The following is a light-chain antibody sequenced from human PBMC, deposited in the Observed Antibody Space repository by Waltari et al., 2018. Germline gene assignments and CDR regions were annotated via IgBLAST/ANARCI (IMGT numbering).Light chain of an antibody. CDR2: TAS. V-gene: IGKV1-39*01. Sequence: DIQMTQAPSSLSASVGDRVTITCRASQTITSHLNWFQQQPGRAPKLLIHTASSLQSGVPSWFSGSGSGTQFTLTISSLQPEDFATYFCQQSYITPYTFGQGTKVEIK. J-gene: IGKJ2*01. CDR3: QQSYITPYT. CDR1: QTITSH.